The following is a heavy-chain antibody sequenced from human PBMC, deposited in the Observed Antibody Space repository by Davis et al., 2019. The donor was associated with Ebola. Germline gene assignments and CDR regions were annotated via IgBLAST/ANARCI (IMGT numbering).Heavy chain of an antibody. D-gene: IGHD6-13*01. Sequence: GESLKISCAASGFTFSSYSMNWVRQAPGKGLEWVSYISSSSSTIYYADSVKGRFTMSRDNAKNSLYLQMNSLRAEDTAVYYCASMFLSSSWYFQHWGQGTLVTVSS. CDR2: ISSSSSTI. CDR3: ASMFLSSSWYFQH. V-gene: IGHV3-48*04. CDR1: GFTFSSYS. J-gene: IGHJ1*01.